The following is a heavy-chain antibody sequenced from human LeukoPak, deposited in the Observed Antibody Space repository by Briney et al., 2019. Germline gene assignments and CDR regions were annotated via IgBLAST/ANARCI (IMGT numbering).Heavy chain of an antibody. Sequence: SETLSLTCAVYGGSFSGYYWSWIRQPPGKGLEWIGEINHSGSTNYNPSLKSRVTISVDTSKNQFSLKLSSVTAADTAVYYCARHRANYYGSGSYPDYWGQGTLVTVSS. CDR2: INHSGST. J-gene: IGHJ4*02. V-gene: IGHV4-34*01. D-gene: IGHD3-10*01. CDR1: GGSFSGYY. CDR3: ARHRANYYGSGSYPDY.